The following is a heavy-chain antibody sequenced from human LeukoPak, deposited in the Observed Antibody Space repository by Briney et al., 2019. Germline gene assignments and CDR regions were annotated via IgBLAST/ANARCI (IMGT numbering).Heavy chain of an antibody. Sequence: PGRSLRLSCAASGFIFDDYAMHWVRQAPGKGLEWVSGISWNSGSIGYADSVKGRFTISRDNAKNSLYLQMNSLRAEDTALYYCAKGGHYYNSSGYYSSFDYWGQGTLVTVSS. CDR1: GFIFDDYA. D-gene: IGHD3-22*01. V-gene: IGHV3-9*01. CDR3: AKGGHYYNSSGYYSSFDY. J-gene: IGHJ4*02. CDR2: ISWNSGSI.